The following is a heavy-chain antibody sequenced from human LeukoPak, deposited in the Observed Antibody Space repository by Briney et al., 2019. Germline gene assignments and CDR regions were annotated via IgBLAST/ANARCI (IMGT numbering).Heavy chain of an antibody. CDR2: TSYDGSDK. Sequence: GGSLRLSCAASGFTFSNYAMHWVRQAPGKGPEWVAVTSYDGSDKNYADSVKGRSTISRDNSENTLYLHMNSLRAEDTAVYNCAKDKAESYLLDYWGQGTLVTVSP. CDR3: AKDKAESYLLDY. V-gene: IGHV3-30*18. D-gene: IGHD3-16*02. J-gene: IGHJ4*02. CDR1: GFTFSNYA.